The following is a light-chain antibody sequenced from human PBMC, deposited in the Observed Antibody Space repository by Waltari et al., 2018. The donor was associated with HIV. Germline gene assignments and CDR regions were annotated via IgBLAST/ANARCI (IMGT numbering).Light chain of an antibody. V-gene: IGLV3-1*01. J-gene: IGLJ2*01. CDR3: QAWDNSHLV. CDR1: LLGHKY. CDR2: QDT. Sequence: SYELTQPPSVSVSPGQTANITCSGDLLGHKYACWYQQRPGQSPVLVIYQDTKRPSAIPERFSGSHSGNTATLTISGTPAMDEGDYYCQAWDNSHLVFGGGTNLTVL.